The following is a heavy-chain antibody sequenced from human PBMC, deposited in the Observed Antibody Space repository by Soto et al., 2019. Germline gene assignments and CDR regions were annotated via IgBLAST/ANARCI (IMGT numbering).Heavy chain of an antibody. Sequence: GGSLRLSCAASGFTFSSYWMSWVRQAPGKGLEWVANIKEDGSEKYYVDSVKGRFTISRDNAKNSLYLQMNSLRAEDTAVYYCARVRPYSGSYLSWGSFDYWGQGTLVTVSS. CDR2: IKEDGSEK. J-gene: IGHJ4*02. V-gene: IGHV3-7*01. CDR1: GFTFSSYW. CDR3: ARVRPYSGSYLSWGSFDY. D-gene: IGHD1-26*01.